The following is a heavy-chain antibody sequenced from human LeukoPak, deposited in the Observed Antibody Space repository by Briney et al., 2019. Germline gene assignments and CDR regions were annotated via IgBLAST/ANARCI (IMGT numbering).Heavy chain of an antibody. CDR3: ARQFYASPPGLDN. V-gene: IGHV4-30-4*02. Sequence: SDTLSLTCTVSGRSISISDSYCRWVRRPPGAGRGWVGFIYYTGTTYNRPSLQSRVTISLDKSKIHFSLKMSSVTAADTAVYYCARQFYASPPGLDNWGQGILVTVSS. CDR2: IYYTGTT. J-gene: IGHJ4*02. D-gene: IGHD5/OR15-5a*01. CDR1: GRSISISDSY.